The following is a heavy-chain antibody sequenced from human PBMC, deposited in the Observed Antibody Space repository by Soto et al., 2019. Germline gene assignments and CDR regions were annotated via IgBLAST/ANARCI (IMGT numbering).Heavy chain of an antibody. CDR2: VYYSGTP. CDR3: ARDLYLRTGPWGMDV. CDR1: GGSVSSATYY. D-gene: IGHD3-9*01. J-gene: IGHJ6*02. V-gene: IGHV4-61*01. Sequence: QVQLQESGPGLEKPSETLSLTCTVSGGSVSSATYYWNWIRQPPGKGLEWIGSVYYSGTPNYNPSIQSRVTISMDTSYNRLSLKLRSVTAADTAVYYCARDLYLRTGPWGMDVWGQGTTVTVSS.